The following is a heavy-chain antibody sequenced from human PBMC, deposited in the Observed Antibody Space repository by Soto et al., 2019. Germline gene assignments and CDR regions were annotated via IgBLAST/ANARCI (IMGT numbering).Heavy chain of an antibody. CDR2: ISDDGSTA. CDR1: GFTFSAYW. D-gene: IGHD1-1*01. J-gene: IGHJ4*02. Sequence: GGSLRLSCAVSGFTFSAYWMHWVRQVPGKGLTWVSRISDDGSTATYADSVKGRFTISRDNAKNTLYLEMNTLRADDSGLYYCARGPRVSSTGTGAHWGRGTLVT. V-gene: IGHV3-74*01. CDR3: ARGPRVSSTGTGAH.